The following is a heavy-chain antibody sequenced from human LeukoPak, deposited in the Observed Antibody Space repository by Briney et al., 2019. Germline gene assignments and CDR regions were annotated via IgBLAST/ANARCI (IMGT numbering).Heavy chain of an antibody. J-gene: IGHJ6*03. CDR2: IYYSGST. CDR1: GGSISSYY. D-gene: IGHD3-10*01. Sequence: SETLSLTCTVSGGSISSYYWSWIRQPPGKGLEWIGYIYYSGSTNYNPSLKSRVTISVDTSKNQFSLKMSSVTAADTAVYFCARHQEGMVRGVLYYMDVWGKGTTVTISS. CDR3: ARHQEGMVRGVLYYMDV. V-gene: IGHV4-59*08.